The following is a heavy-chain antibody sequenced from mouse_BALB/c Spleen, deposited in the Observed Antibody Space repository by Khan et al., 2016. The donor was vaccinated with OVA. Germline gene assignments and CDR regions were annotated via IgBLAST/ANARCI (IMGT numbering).Heavy chain of an antibody. CDR3: VKHGSSSAWITY. Sequence: QVQLQQSGTELAKPGASVKMSCKASGYTFTSYWMHWVKQRPGQGLECIGYINPATDYTEYNQKFKNKATLTADKSSSTAYMQLSSLTSEDSAVYYCVKHGSSSAWITYWGQGTPVTVSA. CDR2: INPATDYT. V-gene: IGHV1-7*01. D-gene: IGHD1-1*01. CDR1: GYTFTSYW. J-gene: IGHJ3*01.